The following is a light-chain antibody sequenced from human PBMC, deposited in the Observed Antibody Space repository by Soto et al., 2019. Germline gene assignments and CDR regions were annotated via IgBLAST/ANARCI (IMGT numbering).Light chain of an antibody. J-gene: IGKJ4*01. Sequence: EIMMTQSPAALSVSPGERVTLSCRASQSISNTLAWYQQRPGQAPRLLIYHASTRATGIPAGFSGIGSGTEFSLTISSLQSEDFAVYHCQQYNKWPLTFGGGTKVEIK. CDR3: QQYNKWPLT. V-gene: IGKV3-15*01. CDR2: HAS. CDR1: QSISNT.